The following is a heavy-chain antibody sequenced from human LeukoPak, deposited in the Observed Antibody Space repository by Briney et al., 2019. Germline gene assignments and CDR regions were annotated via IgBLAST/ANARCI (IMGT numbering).Heavy chain of an antibody. D-gene: IGHD1-26*01. J-gene: IGHJ4*02. CDR2: NNPNSGGT. CDR1: GYTFTGYY. Sequence: GASVKVSCWASGYTFTGYYMHWVRQAPGQGLEWMGRNNPNSGGTNYAQKFQGRVTMTRDTSISTAYMELSRLRSDDTAVYYCARTGRIRVGATQFDYWGQGTLVTVSS. CDR3: ARTGRIRVGATQFDY. V-gene: IGHV1-2*06.